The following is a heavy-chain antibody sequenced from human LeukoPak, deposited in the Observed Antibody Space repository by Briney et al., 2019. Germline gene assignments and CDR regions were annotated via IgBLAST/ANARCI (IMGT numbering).Heavy chain of an antibody. Sequence: ASVKVSCKASGYSFTGYYMHWVRQAPGQGLEWMGWINPNSGGTNYAQKFQGRVTMTRDTSISTAYMELSRLRSDDTAVYYCASQHNPTVLLWFGETLSPHYYYYMDVWGKGTTVTVSS. J-gene: IGHJ6*03. CDR3: ASQHNPTVLLWFGETLSPHYYYYMDV. CDR2: INPNSGGT. D-gene: IGHD3-10*01. CDR1: GYSFTGYY. V-gene: IGHV1-2*02.